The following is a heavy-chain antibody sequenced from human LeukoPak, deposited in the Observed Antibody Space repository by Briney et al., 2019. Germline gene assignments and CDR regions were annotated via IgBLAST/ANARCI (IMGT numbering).Heavy chain of an antibody. CDR3: ARVGPVGAGYD. CDR1: GDSISSSSYY. V-gene: IGHV4-61*05. Sequence: SETLSLTCTVSGDSISSSSYYWEWIRQPPGKGLEWIGYIYYSGSTNYNPSLKSRVTISVDTSKNQFSLKLSSVTAADTAVYYCARVGPVGAGYDWGQGTLVTVSS. J-gene: IGHJ4*02. D-gene: IGHD1-26*01. CDR2: IYYSGST.